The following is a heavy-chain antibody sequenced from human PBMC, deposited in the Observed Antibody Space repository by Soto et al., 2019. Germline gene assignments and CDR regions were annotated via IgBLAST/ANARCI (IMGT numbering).Heavy chain of an antibody. D-gene: IGHD1-20*01. CDR1: GYTFNRHY. J-gene: IGHJ5*02. Sequence: HVQLLQSGAEVNEPGASVKISCQTSGYTFNRHYVHWVRQAPGQGLEWMAVIHPTGDNKVYAQKFQCILTLTTDTSTSTMYMELSSLRSDDTAVYYCARDFSHTYNEKSYLWFDPWGQRTLVTVSS. V-gene: IGHV1-46*02. CDR3: ARDFSHTYNEKSYLWFDP. CDR2: IHPTGDNK.